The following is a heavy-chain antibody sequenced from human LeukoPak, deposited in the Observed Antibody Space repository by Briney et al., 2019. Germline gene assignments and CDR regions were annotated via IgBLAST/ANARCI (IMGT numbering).Heavy chain of an antibody. V-gene: IGHV1-2*02. CDR3: ARWEYYYDSSGYYYRHDAFDI. Sequence: ASVKVSCKASGYTFTGYYMHWVRQAPGQGLEWMGWINPNSGGTNYAQKFQGRVTMTRDTSISTAYMELSSLRSEDTAVYYCARWEYYYDSSGYYYRHDAFDIWGQGTMVTVSS. CDR1: GYTFTGYY. CDR2: INPNSGGT. J-gene: IGHJ3*02. D-gene: IGHD3-22*01.